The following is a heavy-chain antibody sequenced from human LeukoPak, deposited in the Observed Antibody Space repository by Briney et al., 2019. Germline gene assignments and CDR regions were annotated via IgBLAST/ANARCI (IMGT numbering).Heavy chain of an antibody. V-gene: IGHV4-30-4*08. CDR3: ASYTSSGYYYCDY. Sequence: SSETLSLTCTVSGGSISSGDYYWSWIRQPPGKGLEWIGYIYYSGSTYYNPSLKSRVTISVDTSKNQFSLKLSSVTAADTAVYYCASYTSSGYYYCDYWGQGTLVTVSS. J-gene: IGHJ4*02. CDR2: IYYSGST. D-gene: IGHD3-22*01. CDR1: GGSISSGDYY.